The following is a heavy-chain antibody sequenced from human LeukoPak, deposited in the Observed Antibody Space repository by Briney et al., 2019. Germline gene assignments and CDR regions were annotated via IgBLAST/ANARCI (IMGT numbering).Heavy chain of an antibody. Sequence: SQTLSLTCTVSGGSISSGSYYWSWTRQPAGKGLEWIGRIYTSGSTNYNPSLKSRVTISVDTSKNQFSLKLSSVTAADTAVYYCARGVMVRGVLGWFDPWGQGTLVTVSS. CDR1: GGSISSGSYY. D-gene: IGHD3-10*01. J-gene: IGHJ5*02. V-gene: IGHV4-61*02. CDR2: IYTSGST. CDR3: ARGVMVRGVLGWFDP.